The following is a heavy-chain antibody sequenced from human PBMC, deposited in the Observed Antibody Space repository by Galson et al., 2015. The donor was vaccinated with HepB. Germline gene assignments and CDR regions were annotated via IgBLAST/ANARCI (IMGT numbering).Heavy chain of an antibody. CDR1: GFTFSSYT. CDR2: VSSSSSYI. V-gene: IGHV3-21*01. CDR3: ARAIYGDYGSWFDP. J-gene: IGHJ5*02. D-gene: IGHD4-17*01. Sequence: SLRLSCAASGFTFSSYTMNWVRQAPGKGLEWVSSVSSSSSYIFYADSVKGRFTISRDNAKNSLYLQMNSLRAEDTAVYYCARAIYGDYGSWFDPWGQGTLVTVS.